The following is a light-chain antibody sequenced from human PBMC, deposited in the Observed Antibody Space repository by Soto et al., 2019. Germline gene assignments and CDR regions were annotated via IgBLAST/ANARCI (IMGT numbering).Light chain of an antibody. CDR1: QSISSW. CDR2: KAS. V-gene: IGKV1-5*03. Sequence: IQMTQSPSTLSASVGDRVTITCRSSQSISSWLAWYQQKPGKAPKLLIYKASSLESGVPSRFSGSGSGTEFTLTISSLQPEDFSTYYCQQANSLPPWTFGQGTKVDIK. CDR3: QQANSLPPWT. J-gene: IGKJ1*01.